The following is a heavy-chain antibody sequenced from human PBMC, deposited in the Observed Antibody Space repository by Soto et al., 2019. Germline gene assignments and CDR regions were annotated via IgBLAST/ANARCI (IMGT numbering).Heavy chain of an antibody. Sequence: QVQLVQSGAEVKKPGASVKVSCKASGYTFTSYDINWVRQATGQGLEWMGWMNPNSGNTGYAQKFQGRVTITRNSAISTAYMELSSLRSEDTAVYYCARRGRQLLWAAFDICGQGTMVTVSS. CDR3: ARRGRQLLWAAFDI. CDR1: GYTFTSYD. V-gene: IGHV1-8*01. CDR2: MNPNSGNT. J-gene: IGHJ3*02. D-gene: IGHD2-2*01.